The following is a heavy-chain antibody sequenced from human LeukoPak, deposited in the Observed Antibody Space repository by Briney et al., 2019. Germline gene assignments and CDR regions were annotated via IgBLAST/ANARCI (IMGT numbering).Heavy chain of an antibody. Sequence: GGSLRLSCAASGFTFSSYGMHWVRQAPGKGLEWVAFIRYDGSNKYYADSVKGRFTISRDNSKNTLYLQMNSLRAEDTAVYYCAKVTYDFWSGFDYWGQGTLVTVSS. V-gene: IGHV3-30*02. CDR3: AKVTYDFWSGFDY. CDR1: GFTFSSYG. D-gene: IGHD3-3*01. CDR2: IRYDGSNK. J-gene: IGHJ4*02.